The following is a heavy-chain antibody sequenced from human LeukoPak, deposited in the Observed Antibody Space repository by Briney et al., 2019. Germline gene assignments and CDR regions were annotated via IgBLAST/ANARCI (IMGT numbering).Heavy chain of an antibody. CDR2: IKRDGSEK. Sequence: GGSLRLSCAASGFTFSSYWMSWVRQAPGKGLEWVANIKRDGSEKYYVDSVKGRFTISRDNAKNSLYLQMNSLTAEDTAVYYCAGFLTAIAVAGLFDYWGQGTLVTVSS. CDR1: GFTFSSYW. D-gene: IGHD6-19*01. J-gene: IGHJ4*02. CDR3: AGFLTAIAVAGLFDY. V-gene: IGHV3-7*01.